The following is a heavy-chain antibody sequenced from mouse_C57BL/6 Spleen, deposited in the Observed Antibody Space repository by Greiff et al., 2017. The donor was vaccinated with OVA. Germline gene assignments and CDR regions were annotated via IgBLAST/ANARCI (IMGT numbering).Heavy chain of an antibody. CDR1: GYTITDYE. J-gene: IGHJ4*01. V-gene: IGHV1-15*01. CDR3: TRMADYHGVATEMDY. D-gene: IGHD1-1*01. CDR2: IDPETGGT. Sequence: VQLVESGAELVRPGASVTLSCKASGYTITDYEMHWVKQTPVHGLEWIGAIDPETGGTAYTQKFQGKAILTADTSSSTAYLELRSLTSEDSAVYYGTRMADYHGVATEMDYWGQGTSVTVSS.